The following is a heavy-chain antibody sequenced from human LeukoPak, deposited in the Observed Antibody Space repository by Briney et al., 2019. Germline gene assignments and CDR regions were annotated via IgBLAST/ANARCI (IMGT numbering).Heavy chain of an antibody. D-gene: IGHD4-23*01. CDR2: INPNTGGT. CDR3: AREECGGNSRWFDP. J-gene: IGHJ5*02. V-gene: IGHV1-2*02. Sequence: ASVKVSCKASGCSSTRYYMHWVRQAPGQGLEWMGWINPNTGGTNYAQKFQGRVTMTRDTSINKAYMELSRRTAYELGVYSCAREECGGNSRWFDPWGQGTLVTVSS. CDR1: GCSSTRYY.